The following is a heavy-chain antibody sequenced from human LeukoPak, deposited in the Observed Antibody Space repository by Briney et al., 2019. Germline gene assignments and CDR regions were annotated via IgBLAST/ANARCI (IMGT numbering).Heavy chain of an antibody. J-gene: IGHJ4*02. V-gene: IGHV4-59*01. CDR3: AREGYSSDGYYFDY. CDR2: IYYSGST. Sequence: SETLSLTCTVSGGSISSYYWSWIRQPPGKGLEWIGYIYYSGSTNYNPSLESRVTISVDTSKNQFSLKLSSVTAADTAVYYCAREGYSSDGYYFDYWGQGTLVTVSS. D-gene: IGHD6-19*01. CDR1: GGSISSYY.